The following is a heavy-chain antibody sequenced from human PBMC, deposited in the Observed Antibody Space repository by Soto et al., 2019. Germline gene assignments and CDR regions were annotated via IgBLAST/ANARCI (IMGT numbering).Heavy chain of an antibody. CDR3: ARAFFYQGSDSRGYSFDAFDF. CDR2: ISAHTGSS. CDR1: GYTFTSSG. D-gene: IGHD3-22*01. Sequence: QVQLVQSGAEVKKPGASVKVSCKASGYTFTSSGMSWVRQAPGQGLEWMGWISAHTGSSEYAQRFQGRDTMTTDRSTSIAYMELRSLRSDDTAVYYCARAFFYQGSDSRGYSFDAFDFWGPGTLVTVSS. J-gene: IGHJ3*01. V-gene: IGHV1-18*01.